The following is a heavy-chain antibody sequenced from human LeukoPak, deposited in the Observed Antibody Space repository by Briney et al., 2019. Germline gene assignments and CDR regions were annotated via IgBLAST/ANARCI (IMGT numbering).Heavy chain of an antibody. CDR1: GFRFNTYW. J-gene: IGHJ4*02. CDR2: IKPDGSST. CDR3: TTLYSGAMDY. D-gene: IGHD1-26*01. Sequence: GGSLRLSCAASGFRFNTYWMYWVRQVPEKGLVWVSRIKPDGSSTSYAESVKGRFTISRDNAKNTLYLQMNSLRAEDTAVYYCTTLYSGAMDYWGQGTLVTVSS. V-gene: IGHV3-74*01.